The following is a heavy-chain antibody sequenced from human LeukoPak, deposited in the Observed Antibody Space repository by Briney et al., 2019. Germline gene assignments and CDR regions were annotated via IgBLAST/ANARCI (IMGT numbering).Heavy chain of an antibody. V-gene: IGHV4-39*07. D-gene: IGHD1-26*01. J-gene: IGHJ4*02. CDR3: ARLVGAPVY. Sequence: PSVSLSLTCTVSGGSITRSTLYWGLIRQPPGNVLEWIGSVYYGGSTYYSPSVESRVTISVDTSKNQFSLKLSSVTAADTAVYYCARLVGAPVYWGQGTLVTVSS. CDR2: VYYGGST. CDR1: GGSITRSTLY.